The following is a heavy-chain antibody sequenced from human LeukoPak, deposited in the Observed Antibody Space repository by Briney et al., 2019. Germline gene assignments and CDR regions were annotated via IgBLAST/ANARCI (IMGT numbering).Heavy chain of an antibody. CDR3: ARGPERTGVGTRYYYDMDV. CDR1: GFTFSSYA. J-gene: IGHJ6*02. Sequence: PGGSLRLSCAASGFTFSSYAIHWVRQAPGRGLEWVAVISYDGSNKYYADSVKGRFTISRDNSKNTLYLQMNSLRAEDTAVYYCARGPERTGVGTRYYYDMDVWGQGTTATVSS. V-gene: IGHV3-30-3*01. CDR2: ISYDGSNK. D-gene: IGHD2-8*01.